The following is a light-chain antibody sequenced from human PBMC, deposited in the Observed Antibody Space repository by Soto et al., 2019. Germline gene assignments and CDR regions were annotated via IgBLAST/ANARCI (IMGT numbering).Light chain of an antibody. CDR1: QDIGTR. CDR3: QQGNSLSIT. V-gene: IGKV1-12*01. J-gene: IGKJ5*01. Sequence: DILMTQSPSSVSASVGDRVIISCRANQDIGTRLAWYQQRPGTAPKLLIYAASSLQSGVPSRFRGSGSGTEFTLNLGGLQPEDFGTYYCQQGNSLSITFGQGTRLETK. CDR2: AAS.